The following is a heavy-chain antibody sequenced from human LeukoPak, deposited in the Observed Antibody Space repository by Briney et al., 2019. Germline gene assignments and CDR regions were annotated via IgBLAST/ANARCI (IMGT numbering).Heavy chain of an antibody. V-gene: IGHV1-2*02. CDR2: INPNSGDT. CDR1: GYSFTSYY. D-gene: IGHD1-14*01. Sequence: HWASVKVSCKASGYSFTSYYLHWVRQAPGQGLEWMGWINPNSGDTNFAQKFQGRVTMTRDTTISTVYMEVSRLRSDDTAVYYCARDPQSRYLRFSDRWNYFAPWGQGTLVTVSS. J-gene: IGHJ4*02. CDR3: ARDPQSRYLRFSDRWNYFAP.